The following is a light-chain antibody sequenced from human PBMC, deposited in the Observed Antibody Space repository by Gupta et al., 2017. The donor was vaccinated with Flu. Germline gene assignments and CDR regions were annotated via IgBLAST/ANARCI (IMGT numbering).Light chain of an antibody. CDR2: EDN. V-gene: IGLV1-51*02. Sequence: KVTISCSGGSSNIGNSYVYWYQHLPGAAPKLLIYEDNRRPSGVPARFSGSKSGTSATLGITGLQTGEEADYYCGTWDSSLSAGVFGGGTKLTVL. CDR1: SSNIGNSY. J-gene: IGLJ2*01. CDR3: GTWDSSLSAGV.